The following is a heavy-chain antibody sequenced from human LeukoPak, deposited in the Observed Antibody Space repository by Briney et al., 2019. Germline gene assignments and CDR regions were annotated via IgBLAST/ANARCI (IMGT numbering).Heavy chain of an antibody. Sequence: GGSLRLSCAASGFTFSSYGMHWVRQAPGKGLEWLAFIRYDGNDKYYADSVEGRFTISRDNSKNTLYLQMNSLRAEDTAVYYCAKGDSSGYYYYIDYWGQGSLVTVSS. D-gene: IGHD3-22*01. V-gene: IGHV3-30*02. CDR2: IRYDGNDK. J-gene: IGHJ4*02. CDR1: GFTFSSYG. CDR3: AKGDSSGYYYYIDY.